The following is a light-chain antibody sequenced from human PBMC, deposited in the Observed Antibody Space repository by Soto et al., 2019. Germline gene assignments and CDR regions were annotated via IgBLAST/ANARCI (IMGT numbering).Light chain of an antibody. V-gene: IGKV3-11*01. Sequence: EIVLTQSPTTLSLSPGERATLSCRSSQSVSSYLAWYQQKAGQAPRPLIYDASNRATGIPARFSGSGSGTEFTLTISSLQSEDFAVYYCQQYNSWPPITFGQGTRLEIK. J-gene: IGKJ5*01. CDR3: QQYNSWPPIT. CDR2: DAS. CDR1: QSVSSY.